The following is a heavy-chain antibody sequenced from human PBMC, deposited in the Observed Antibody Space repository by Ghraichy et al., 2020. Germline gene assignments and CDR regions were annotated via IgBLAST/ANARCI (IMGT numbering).Heavy chain of an antibody. J-gene: IGHJ4*02. CDR2: MTYDGRNE. CDR1: GFIFSSFG. CDR3: TKELGTMTRKIANFED. D-gene: IGHD3-22*01. Sequence: GGSLRLSCAASGFIFSSFGMHWVRQAPGKGLEWVALMTYDGRNEYYVESVKGRFTISRDNSKNTLYLEMNSLRAEDTAVYFCTKELGTMTRKIANFEDWGQVTLVTVSS. V-gene: IGHV3-30*18.